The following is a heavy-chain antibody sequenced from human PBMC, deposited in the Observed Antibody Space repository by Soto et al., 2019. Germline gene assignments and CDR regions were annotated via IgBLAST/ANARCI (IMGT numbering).Heavy chain of an antibody. CDR2: FYSCGSI. Sequence: SETLSLTCFVSGYSITAGGYYWSSIRHHPGKGLEWIGSFYSCGSIIYNPSLRSRVSISGDTSSNQFSISLTSVTAAATARRLCATMYSCGCGWFHPWGQGTLVTVSS. V-gene: IGHV4-31*08. J-gene: IGHJ5*02. D-gene: IGHD6-19*01. CDR1: GYSITAGGYY. CDR3: ATMYSCGCGWFHP.